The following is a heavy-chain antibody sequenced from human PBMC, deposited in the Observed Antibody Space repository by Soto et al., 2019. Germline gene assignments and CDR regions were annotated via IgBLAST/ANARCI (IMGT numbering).Heavy chain of an antibody. J-gene: IGHJ5*02. CDR3: AVVAPGNWFDP. CDR1: GDSISNPNYY. Sequence: PSETLSLTCSVSGDSISNPNYYWGWIRQPPGKGLEWIGSIYFSESPYYNPSLKSRVTISVDTSKNQFSLKLSSVTAADTAVYYCAVVAPGNWFDPWGQGTLVTV. CDR2: IYFSESP. D-gene: IGHD3-22*01. V-gene: IGHV4-39*07.